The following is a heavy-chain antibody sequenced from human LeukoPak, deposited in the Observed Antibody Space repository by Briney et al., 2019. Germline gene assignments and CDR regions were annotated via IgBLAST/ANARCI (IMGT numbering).Heavy chain of an antibody. V-gene: IGHV1-69*06. J-gene: IGHJ6*04. Sequence: SVKVSCKASGGTFSSYAISWVRQALGQGLEWMGGIIPIFGTANYAQKFQGRVTITADKSTSTAYMELSSLRSEDTAVYYCAAGATATRIYYYYGMDVWGKGTTVTVSS. CDR3: AAGATATRIYYYYGMDV. CDR2: IIPIFGTA. D-gene: IGHD3-3*02. CDR1: GGTFSSYA.